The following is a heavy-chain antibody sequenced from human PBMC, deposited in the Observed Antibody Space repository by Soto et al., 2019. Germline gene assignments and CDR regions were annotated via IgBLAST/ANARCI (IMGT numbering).Heavy chain of an antibody. V-gene: IGHV1-18*04. CDR2: ISPYNGNT. J-gene: IGHJ4*02. Sequence: VASVEVSCKXSGYTFSRYGITWVRQAPGQGLEWMGWISPYNGNTNYAQKVQGRVTMTTDTSTSTAYMELRSLRSDDTAVYYCARGPVGLDYWGQGTLVTVSS. D-gene: IGHD1-26*01. CDR3: ARGPVGLDY. CDR1: GYTFSRYG.